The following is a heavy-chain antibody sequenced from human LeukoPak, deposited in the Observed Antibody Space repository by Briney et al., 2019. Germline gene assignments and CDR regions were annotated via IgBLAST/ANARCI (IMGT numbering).Heavy chain of an antibody. CDR3: ARTHRTWELLGGRIGY. CDR2: ISYDGSNK. J-gene: IGHJ4*02. CDR1: GFTFSSYA. D-gene: IGHD1-26*01. V-gene: IGHV3-30*04. Sequence: PGGSLRLSCAASGFTFSSYAMHWVRQAPGKGLEWVAVISYDGSNKYYADSVKGRFTISRDNSKNTLYLQMNSLRAEDTAVYYCARTHRTWELLGGRIGYWGQGTLVTVSS.